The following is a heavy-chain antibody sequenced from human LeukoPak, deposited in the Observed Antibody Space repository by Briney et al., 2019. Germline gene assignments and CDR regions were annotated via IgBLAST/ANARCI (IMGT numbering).Heavy chain of an antibody. CDR2: INHSGST. CDR1: GGSFSGYY. CDR3: ARKTVRGVPSDL. D-gene: IGHD3-10*01. J-gene: IGHJ5*02. V-gene: IGHV4-34*01. Sequence: SETLSLTCAVYGGSFSGYYWSWIRQPPGKGLEWIGEINHSGSTNYNPSLKSRVTISVDTSKNQFSLKLSSVTAADTAVYYCARKTVRGVPSDLWGQGTLVTVSS.